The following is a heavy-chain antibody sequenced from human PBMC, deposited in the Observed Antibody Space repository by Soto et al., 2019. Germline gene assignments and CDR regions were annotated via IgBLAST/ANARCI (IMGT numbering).Heavy chain of an antibody. CDR2: ISSSSSYI. Sequence: RRLSCAASGFTFSSYAMSWVRQAPGKGLEWASSISSSSSYIYYADSVKGRFTISRDNAKNSLYLQMNSLRAEDTAVYYCARCDSSGYYPAYWGQGTLVTVSS. D-gene: IGHD3-22*01. V-gene: IGHV3-21*01. CDR3: ARCDSSGYYPAY. CDR1: GFTFSSYA. J-gene: IGHJ4*02.